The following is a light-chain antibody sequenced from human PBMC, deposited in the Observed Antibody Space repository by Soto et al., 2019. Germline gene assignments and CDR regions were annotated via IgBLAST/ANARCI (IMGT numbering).Light chain of an antibody. V-gene: IGKV3D-15*01. Sequence: EIVMTHSPDTLSVSPCERAALSCRASQSVSSNLAWYQQKPGQAPRLLIYGASTRATGIPARFSGSGSGTEFTLTISSLQSEDFAVYYCQQYNNWPPITFGHGTRLEIK. J-gene: IGKJ5*01. CDR3: QQYNNWPPIT. CDR1: QSVSSN. CDR2: GAS.